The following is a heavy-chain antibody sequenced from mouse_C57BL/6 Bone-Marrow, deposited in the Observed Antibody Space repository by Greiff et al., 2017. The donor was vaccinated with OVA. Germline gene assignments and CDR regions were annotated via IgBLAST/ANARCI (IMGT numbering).Heavy chain of an antibody. CDR2: ISSGGSYT. V-gene: IGHV5-6*01. D-gene: IGHD1-1*01. J-gene: IGHJ2*01. CDR1: GFTFSSYG. CDR3: ARVGSSC. Sequence: EVKLVESGGDLVKPGGSLKLSCAASGFTFSSYGMSWVRQTPDKRLEWVATISSGGSYTYYPDSVKGRFTISRDNAKNTLYLQMSSLKSEDTAMYSCARVGSSCWGRGKTITVSA.